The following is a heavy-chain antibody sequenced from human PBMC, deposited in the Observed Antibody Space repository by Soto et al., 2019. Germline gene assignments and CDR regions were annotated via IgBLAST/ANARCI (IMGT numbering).Heavy chain of an antibody. CDR1: GYTFTGYY. CDR3: ARGALAAHYGLDV. CDR2: INPNSGGT. V-gene: IGHV1-2*04. J-gene: IGHJ6*02. D-gene: IGHD6-6*01. Sequence: ASVKVSCKASGYTFTGYYMHWVRQAPGQGLEWMGWINPNSGGTNYAQKFQGWVTMTRDTSISTAYMELSRLRSDDTAVYYCARGALAAHYGLDVWGQGTTVTVSS.